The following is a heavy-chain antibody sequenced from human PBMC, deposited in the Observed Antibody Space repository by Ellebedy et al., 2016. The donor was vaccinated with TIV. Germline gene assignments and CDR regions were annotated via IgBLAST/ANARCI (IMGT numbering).Heavy chain of an antibody. Sequence: GGSLRLXXAASGFTFSNYWMHWVRQAPGRGLEWVAIIKQDESEKYYVDSVKGRFTISRDNAKNSLYLQMNSLRGEDTAVYYCAREVGGGGAYWGQGTLVTVSS. CDR3: AREVGGGGAY. CDR2: IKQDESEK. CDR1: GFTFSNYW. V-gene: IGHV3-7*01. J-gene: IGHJ4*02. D-gene: IGHD2-21*01.